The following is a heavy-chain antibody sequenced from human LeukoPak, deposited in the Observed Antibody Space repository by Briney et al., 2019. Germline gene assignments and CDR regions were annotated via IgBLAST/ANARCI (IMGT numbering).Heavy chain of an antibody. V-gene: IGHV1-69*13. D-gene: IGHD6-6*01. CDR1: GGAFSSYA. Sequence: ASVKVSCKASGGAFSSYAISWVRQAPGQGLEWMGGIIPIFGTANYAQKFQGRVTITADESTSTAYMELSSLRSEDTAVYYCARCWVGKAARSYFDYWGQGTLVTVSS. CDR3: ARCWVGKAARSYFDY. CDR2: IIPIFGTA. J-gene: IGHJ4*02.